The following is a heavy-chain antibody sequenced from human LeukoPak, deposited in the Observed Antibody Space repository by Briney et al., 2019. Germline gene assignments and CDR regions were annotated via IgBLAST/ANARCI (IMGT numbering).Heavy chain of an antibody. CDR1: GYTFTGYY. CDR2: IDPNSGGT. D-gene: IGHD5-24*01. Sequence: ASVKVSCKAPGYTFTGYYMHWVRQAPGQGLEWMGRIDPNSGGTNYAQKFQGRVTMTGDTSISTAYMELSRLRSDDTAVYYCARGVPAGYKPPGDWGQGTLVTVSS. CDR3: ARGVPAGYKPPGD. J-gene: IGHJ4*02. V-gene: IGHV1-2*06.